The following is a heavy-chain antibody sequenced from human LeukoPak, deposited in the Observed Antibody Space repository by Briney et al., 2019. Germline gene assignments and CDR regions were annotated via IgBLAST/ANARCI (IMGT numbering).Heavy chain of an antibody. CDR3: ARVSGWSSWHFDL. V-gene: IGHV3-7*01. Sequence: GGSLRLSCAASGFTFSSYWMSWVRQAPGKGLEWVANIKQDGSEKYYVDSVKGRFIISRDNAKNSLYLQMNSLRAEDTAVYYCARVSGWSSWHFDLWGRGALVTVSS. CDR2: IKQDGSEK. CDR1: GFTFSSYW. J-gene: IGHJ2*01. D-gene: IGHD6-19*01.